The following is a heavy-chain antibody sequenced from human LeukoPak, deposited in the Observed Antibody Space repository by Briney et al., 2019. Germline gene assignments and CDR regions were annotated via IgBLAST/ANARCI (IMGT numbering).Heavy chain of an antibody. D-gene: IGHD6-25*01. CDR3: ARLYQGKRPPDY. J-gene: IGHJ4*02. CDR2: IYYSGST. Sequence: PSQTLSLTCTVSGGSISSGGYYWSWIRQHPGKGLEWIGYIYYSGSTYYNPSLRSRVTISVDTSKNQLSLSLRSVTAADTAVYYCARLYQGKRPPDYWGQGTLVTVSS. CDR1: GGSISSGGYY. V-gene: IGHV4-31*03.